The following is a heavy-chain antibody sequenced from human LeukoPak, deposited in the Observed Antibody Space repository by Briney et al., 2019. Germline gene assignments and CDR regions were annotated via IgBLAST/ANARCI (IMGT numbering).Heavy chain of an antibody. V-gene: IGHV3-23*01. Sequence: GGSLRLSCAASGRTFSSYAMSWVRQAPGKGLEWVSAISGSGGSTYYADSVKGRFTISRDNSKNTLYLQMNSLRDEDTAIYYCAKKKGPRGDGDPIDYWGQGTLVTVSS. CDR2: ISGSGGST. D-gene: IGHD4-17*01. J-gene: IGHJ4*02. CDR3: AKKKGPRGDGDPIDY. CDR1: GRTFSSYA.